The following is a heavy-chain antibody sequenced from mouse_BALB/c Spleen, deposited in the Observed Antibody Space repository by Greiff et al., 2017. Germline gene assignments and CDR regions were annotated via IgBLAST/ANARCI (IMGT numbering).Heavy chain of an antibody. CDR2: ISSGSSTI. CDR3: ARGGDAMDY. Sequence: DVQLVESGGGLVQPGGSRKLSCAASGFTFSSFGMHWVRQAPEKGLEWVAYISSGSSTIYYADTVKGRFTISRDNPKNTLFLQMTSLRSEDTAMYYCARGGDAMDYWGQGTSVTVSS. CDR1: GFTFSSFG. V-gene: IGHV5-17*02. J-gene: IGHJ4*01.